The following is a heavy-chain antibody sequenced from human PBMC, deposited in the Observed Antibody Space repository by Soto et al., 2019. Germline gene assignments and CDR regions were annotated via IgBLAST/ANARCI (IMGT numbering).Heavy chain of an antibody. J-gene: IGHJ4*02. Sequence: QVQLQESGPGLVKPSETLSLTCSVSGGSIKSGDYYWSWIRQPPGKGLEWIGNIYYSGSTYNNPSLTSRLSLSVDTSKNQFSLRLTSVTAADTAVYYCARHMGEWPYTSIYFDYWGQGALVTVSS. CDR3: ARHMGEWPYTSIYFDY. CDR2: IYYSGST. D-gene: IGHD1-26*01. V-gene: IGHV4-30-4*01. CDR1: GGSIKSGDYY.